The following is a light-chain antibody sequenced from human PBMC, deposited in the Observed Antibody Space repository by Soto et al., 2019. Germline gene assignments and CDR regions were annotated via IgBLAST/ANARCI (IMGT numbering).Light chain of an antibody. Sequence: DIQMTQSPSSLSASVGDRVTITCRASQGIRNDLGWYQQKPGKAPKRLIYAASKGATSRFSGSGSGTEFALTISSLQPEDFATYYCLQHNDYPFTFGQGTKLDIK. CDR2: AAS. J-gene: IGKJ2*01. CDR1: QGIRND. V-gene: IGKV1-17*01. CDR3: LQHNDYPFT.